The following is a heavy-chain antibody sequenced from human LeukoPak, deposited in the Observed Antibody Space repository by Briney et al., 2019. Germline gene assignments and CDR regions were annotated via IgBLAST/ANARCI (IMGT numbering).Heavy chain of an antibody. Sequence: PGRSLRLSCAASGFTFSSYSMNWVRQVPGKGLVWVSLIISDGSTTTYADSVKGRFTISRDNAKNTLYLQMNSLRAEDTAVYYCARSKVRGVFDYWGQGTLVTVSS. CDR1: GFTFSSYS. CDR2: IISDGSTT. CDR3: ARSKVRGVFDY. V-gene: IGHV3-74*01. J-gene: IGHJ4*02. D-gene: IGHD3-10*01.